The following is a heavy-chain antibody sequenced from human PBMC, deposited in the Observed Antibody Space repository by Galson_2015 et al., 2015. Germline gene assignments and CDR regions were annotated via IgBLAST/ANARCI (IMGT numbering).Heavy chain of an antibody. J-gene: IGHJ4*02. CDR1: GFTFSDYY. CDR2: ISSSGSTI. V-gene: IGHV3-11*04. D-gene: IGHD6-19*01. CDR3: ARDSSSGWYIDY. Sequence: SLRLSCAASGFTFSDYYMSWVRQAPGKGLEWVSYISSSGSTIYYADSVKGRFTISRDNAKNSLYLQMNSLRAEDTAVYYCARDSSSGWYIDYWGQGTLVTVSS.